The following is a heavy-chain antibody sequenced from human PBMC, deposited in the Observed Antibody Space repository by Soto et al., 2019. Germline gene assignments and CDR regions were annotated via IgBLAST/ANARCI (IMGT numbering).Heavy chain of an antibody. D-gene: IGHD2-15*01. CDR1: GFTFSSFA. CDR2: VDGSGYDT. Sequence: ERQLLESGGGLVQPGGSRRLSCVASGFTFSSFAMGWVRQSPGTGLEWVAGVDGSGYDTSFAASVNRRFTISRDNSENTLLLHMTNLSAEDTARYYCAKEIMAAAFATTSAFDLWGPGTVVSVS. V-gene: IGHV3-23*01. CDR3: AKEIMAAAFATTSAFDL. J-gene: IGHJ4*02.